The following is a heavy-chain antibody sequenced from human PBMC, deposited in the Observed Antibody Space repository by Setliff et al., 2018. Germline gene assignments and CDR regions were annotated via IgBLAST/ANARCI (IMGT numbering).Heavy chain of an antibody. J-gene: IGHJ4*02. V-gene: IGHV4-59*12. CDR2: VFYSGAT. CDR1: GGSLSGAS. Sequence: SETLSLTCTVSGGSLSGASIVTWIRQPPGKGLEFIGYVFYSGATKYDPSLKSRVTMSVDTSKNQFSLKLSSVTAADTAVYYCARDRVVVLAGRRGFYFDYWGQGTLVTVS. CDR3: ARDRVVVLAGRRGFYFDY. D-gene: IGHD2-15*01.